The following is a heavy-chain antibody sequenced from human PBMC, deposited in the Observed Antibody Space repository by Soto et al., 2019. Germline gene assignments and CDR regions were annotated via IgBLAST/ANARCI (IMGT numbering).Heavy chain of an antibody. CDR3: GGHDDY. V-gene: IGHV5-51*01. Sequence: GEPLKISCKGSGYSFTSYWIGWVRQMPRKRLAWMAIIYHGDSHTTYRPSLQCQFNDTANTSICTVSLQWSSLKAYDAAMYYFGGHDDY. CDR1: GYSFTSYW. CDR2: IYHGDSHT. J-gene: IGHJ4*01.